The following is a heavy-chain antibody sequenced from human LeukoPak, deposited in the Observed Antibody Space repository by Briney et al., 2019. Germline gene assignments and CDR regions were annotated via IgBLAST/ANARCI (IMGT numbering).Heavy chain of an antibody. CDR3: ARRLTMVLDV. CDR2: IYYSGST. D-gene: IGHD3-10*01. J-gene: IGHJ6*04. CDR1: GGSISSYY. Sequence: SETLSLTCTVSGGSISSYYWSWIRQPPGKGPEWIGYIYYSGSTNYNPSLKSRVTISVDTSKNQFSLKLSSVTAADTAVYYCARRLTMVLDVWGKGTTVTVSS. V-gene: IGHV4-59*08.